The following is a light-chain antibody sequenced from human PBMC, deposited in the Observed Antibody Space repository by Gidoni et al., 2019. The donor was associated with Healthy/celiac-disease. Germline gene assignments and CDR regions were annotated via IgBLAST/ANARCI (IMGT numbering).Light chain of an antibody. J-gene: IGKJ4*01. CDR2: GAS. CDR3: QQYNNWPPGVT. CDR1: QSVSSN. Sequence: EIVMTQSPATLSVSPGERATLSCRASQSVSSNLGWYQQKPGQAPRLLIYGASTRATGIPARFSGSGSGTEFTLTISSLQSEDFAVYYCQQYNNWPPGVTFGGGTKVEIK. V-gene: IGKV3-15*01.